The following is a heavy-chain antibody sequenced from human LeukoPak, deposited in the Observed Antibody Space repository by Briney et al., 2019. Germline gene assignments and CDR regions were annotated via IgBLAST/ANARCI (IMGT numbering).Heavy chain of an antibody. D-gene: IGHD1-26*01. CDR2: VYYDGAT. CDR1: GGSISGYF. J-gene: IGHJ6*02. CDR3: ARHDPVGHYQRGMDV. Sequence: SETLSLTCTVSGGSISGYFWSCIRQPPGKGLEFIVYVYYDGATLYSPSFKSRVTMSVDVSKNQFSLKLSSVTAADTGVYYCARHDPVGHYQRGMDVWGQGTTVIVSS. V-gene: IGHV4-59*08.